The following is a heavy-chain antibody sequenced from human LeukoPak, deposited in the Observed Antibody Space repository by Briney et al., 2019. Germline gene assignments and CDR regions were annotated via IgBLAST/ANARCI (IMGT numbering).Heavy chain of an antibody. CDR2: ISGSGGST. Sequence: GGSLRPSCAASGFTFSSYAMSWVRQAPGKGLEWVSAISGSGGSTYYADSVKGRFTISGDNSKSTLYLQMNSLRAEDTAVYYCAKRYYYDSSGSSLPCVDYWGQGTLVTVSS. J-gene: IGHJ4*02. CDR3: AKRYYYDSSGSSLPCVDY. CDR1: GFTFSSYA. V-gene: IGHV3-23*01. D-gene: IGHD3-22*01.